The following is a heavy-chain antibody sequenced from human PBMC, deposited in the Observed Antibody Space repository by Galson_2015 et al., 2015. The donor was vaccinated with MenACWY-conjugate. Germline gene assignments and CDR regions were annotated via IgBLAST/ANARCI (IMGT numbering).Heavy chain of an antibody. CDR1: GFTFSSYE. Sequence: SLRLSCAASGFTFSSYEMNWVRQAPGKGLEWVSYISSSGSTIYYADSVKGRFTISRDNAKNSLYLQMNSLRAEDTAVYYCARGVGGDYYYYMDVWGKGTTVTVSS. D-gene: IGHD2-2*01. V-gene: IGHV3-48*03. CDR3: ARGVGGDYYYYMDV. CDR2: ISSSGSTI. J-gene: IGHJ6*03.